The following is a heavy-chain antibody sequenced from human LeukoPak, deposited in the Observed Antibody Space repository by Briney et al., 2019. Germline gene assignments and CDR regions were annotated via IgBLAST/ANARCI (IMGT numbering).Heavy chain of an antibody. CDR2: FYAGATT. V-gene: IGHV3-53*01. J-gene: IGHJ4*02. CDR3: ARFRDSHYLAPFDF. Sequence: GGSLRLSCAVSGFAVSGTYMTWVRQAPGKGLECVSVFYAGATTYYADSVKGRFTISKDISKNTLSLQMNNLRAEDTAVYFCARFRDSHYLAPFDFWGQGALVTVSS. CDR1: GFAVSGTY. D-gene: IGHD4-11*01.